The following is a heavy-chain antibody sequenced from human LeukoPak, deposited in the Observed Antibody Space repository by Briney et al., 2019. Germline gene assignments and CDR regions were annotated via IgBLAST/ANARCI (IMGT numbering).Heavy chain of an antibody. J-gene: IGHJ4*02. CDR2: IKQDGSEK. D-gene: IGHD4-17*01. Sequence: GGSLRLSCAASGFTFSSYWMSWVRQAPGKGLEWVANIKQDGSEKYYVDSVKGRFTISRDNAKNSLYLQMNSLRADDTAVYYCARDRGTDYGDFFFDYWGQGTLVTVSS. CDR1: GFTFSSYW. CDR3: ARDRGTDYGDFFFDY. V-gene: IGHV3-7*01.